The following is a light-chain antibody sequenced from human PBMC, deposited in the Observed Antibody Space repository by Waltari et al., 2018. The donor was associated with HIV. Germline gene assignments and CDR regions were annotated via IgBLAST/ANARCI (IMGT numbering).Light chain of an antibody. V-gene: IGLV3-21*04. CDR1: HLGTKR. CDR2: YDS. CDR3: QLWDSSSDHVI. Sequence: SYVLTPPPSVSVAPGKTARLTCGGNHLGTKRVHWYQQKPRQAPVLVIDYDSDRPSGIPERSSGSNCGNTATLIISRVEAGDEADYYCQLWDSSSDHVIFGGGTKLTVL. J-gene: IGLJ2*01.